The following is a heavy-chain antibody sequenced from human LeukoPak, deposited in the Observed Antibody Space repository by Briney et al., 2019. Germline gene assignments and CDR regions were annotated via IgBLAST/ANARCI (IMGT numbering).Heavy chain of an antibody. CDR2: IYYSGTT. CDR3: ARGTGFYDSSGHYYWGYFDS. J-gene: IGHJ4*02. CDR1: GGSISSHY. V-gene: IGHV4-59*11. Sequence: SETLSLTCTVSGGSISSHYWSWFRQTPGERPEWIAFIYYSGTTNYNPSLKGRVTISIDSSRNQFSLKLSSVTAADTAIYYCARGTGFYDSSGHYYWGYFDSWGQGTLVPVSS. D-gene: IGHD3-22*01.